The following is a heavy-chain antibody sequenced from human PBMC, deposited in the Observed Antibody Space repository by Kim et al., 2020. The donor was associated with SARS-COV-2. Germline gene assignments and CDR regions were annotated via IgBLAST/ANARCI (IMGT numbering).Heavy chain of an antibody. Sequence: GGSLRLSCAASGFTFSSYWMSWVRQAPGKGLEWVANIKQDGSEKYYVDSVKGRFTISRDNAKNSLYLQINSLRAEDTAGYYCARVGLGYCCGGSCYSAFDIWGQGTMVTVSS. CDR2: IKQDGSEK. J-gene: IGHJ3*02. CDR3: ARVGLGYCCGGSCYSAFDI. CDR1: GFTFSSYW. D-gene: IGHD2-15*01. V-gene: IGHV3-7*03.